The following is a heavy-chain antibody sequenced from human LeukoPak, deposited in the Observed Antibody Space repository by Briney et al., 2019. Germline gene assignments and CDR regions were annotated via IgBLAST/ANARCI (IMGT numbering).Heavy chain of an antibody. CDR3: ARGVLKATPEQDY. Sequence: SETLSLTCIVSGGSISSGGYYWSWIRQPPGKGLEWIGYIYHSGSTYYNPSLKSRVTISVDRSKNQFSLKLSSVTAADTAVYYCARGVLKATPEQDYWGQGTLVTVSS. D-gene: IGHD5-12*01. CDR1: GGSISSGGYY. V-gene: IGHV4-30-2*01. CDR2: IYHSGST. J-gene: IGHJ4*02.